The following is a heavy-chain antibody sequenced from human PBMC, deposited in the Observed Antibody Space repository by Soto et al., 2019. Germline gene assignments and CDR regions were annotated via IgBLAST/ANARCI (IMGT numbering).Heavy chain of an antibody. V-gene: IGHV3-9*01. Sequence: EVQLVESGGGLVQPGRSLRLSCAASGFTFDDYAMHWVRQAPGKGLEWVSGISWNSGSIGYADSVKGRFTISRDNAKNSLYLQMNSLRAEDTALYYCAKALYYDILTGHPSYFQHWGQGTLVTVSS. J-gene: IGHJ1*01. CDR2: ISWNSGSI. D-gene: IGHD3-9*01. CDR1: GFTFDDYA. CDR3: AKALYYDILTGHPSYFQH.